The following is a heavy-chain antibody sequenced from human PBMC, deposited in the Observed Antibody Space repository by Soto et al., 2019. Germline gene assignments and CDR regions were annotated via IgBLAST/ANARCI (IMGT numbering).Heavy chain of an antibody. D-gene: IGHD3-22*01. CDR3: AKGRGNSGNYQHLDY. J-gene: IGHJ4*02. V-gene: IGHV3-23*01. CDR2: ISGNSGST. CDR1: GFTFSSYA. Sequence: GGSLRLSCAASGFTFSSYAMSWVRQAPGEGLEWASLISGNSGSTYYADSVKGRFTISRDNSKNTLYLQMNSLRAEDTAVYYCAKGRGNSGNYQHLDYWGQGTLVTVSS.